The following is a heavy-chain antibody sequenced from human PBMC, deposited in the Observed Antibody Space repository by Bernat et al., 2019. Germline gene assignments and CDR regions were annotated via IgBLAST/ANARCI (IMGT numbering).Heavy chain of an antibody. CDR3: ARGGGYSGYYDY. CDR2: IRSDGSSG. J-gene: IGHJ4*02. V-gene: IGHV3-33*01. Sequence: VQLVESGGGLVQPGRSLRLSCAASGFIFSSYGIHWVRQAPGKGLEWVAVIRSDGSSGYNADTVRGRFTISRDNAKNTLYLQMSSLRAEDTAVYYCARGGGYSGYYDYWGQGTLVTVSS. CDR1: GFIFSSYG. D-gene: IGHD1-26*01.